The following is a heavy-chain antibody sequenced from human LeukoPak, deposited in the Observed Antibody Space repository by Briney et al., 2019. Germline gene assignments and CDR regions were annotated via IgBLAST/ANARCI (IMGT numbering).Heavy chain of an antibody. CDR3: ARVTYGSSPDYYYYYYMDV. V-gene: IGHV4-59*01. CDR1: GGSISSYY. Sequence: SETLSLTCTLSGGSISSYYWSWIRHPPGKGLEWIGYMYYMGSTNCNPYLKSRDTIAVDTSKNQFSLKLSSVTAADTAVYYCARVTYGSSPDYYYYYYMDVWGKGTTVTVSS. J-gene: IGHJ6*03. CDR2: MYYMGST. D-gene: IGHD6-13*01.